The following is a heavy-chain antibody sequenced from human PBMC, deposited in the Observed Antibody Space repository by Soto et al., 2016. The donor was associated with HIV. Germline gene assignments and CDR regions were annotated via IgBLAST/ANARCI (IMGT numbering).Heavy chain of an antibody. D-gene: IGHD3-10*01. J-gene: IGHJ6*02. CDR3: ARDRGYYYGSGSSKAVYYYGMDV. Sequence: EVQLVESGGGVVRPGGSLRLSCAASGFTFDDYGMSWVRQAPGKGLEWVSGINWNGGSTGYVDSVKGRFTIFRDNAKNSLYLQMNSLRVEDTALYYCARDRGYYYGSGSSKAVYYYGMDVWGQGTTVTV. CDR2: INWNGGST. CDR1: GFTFDDYG. V-gene: IGHV3-20*04.